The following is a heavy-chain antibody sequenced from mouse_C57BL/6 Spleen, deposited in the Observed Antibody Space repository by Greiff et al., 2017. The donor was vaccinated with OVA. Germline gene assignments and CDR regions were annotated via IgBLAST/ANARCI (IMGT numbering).Heavy chain of an antibody. V-gene: IGHV1-82*01. J-gene: IGHJ2*01. Sequence: VKLMESGPELVKPGASVKISCKASGYAFSSSWMNWVKQRPGKGLEWIGRIYPGDGDTNYNGKFKGKATLTADKSSSTAYMQLSSLTSEDSAVYFCAKNWDYFDYWGQGTTLTVSS. CDR1: GYAFSSSW. CDR3: AKNWDYFDY. D-gene: IGHD4-1*01. CDR2: IYPGDGDT.